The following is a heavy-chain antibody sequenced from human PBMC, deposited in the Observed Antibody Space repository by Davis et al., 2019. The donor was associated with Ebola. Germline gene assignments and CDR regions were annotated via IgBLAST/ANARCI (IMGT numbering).Heavy chain of an antibody. Sequence: SETLSLTCTVSGGSVSSGSYYWSWIRQPPGKGLEWIGYIYYSGSTNYNPSLKSRVTISVDTSKNQFSLKLSSVTAADTAVYYCAREKVLRYFDWSYDYWGQGTLVTVSS. V-gene: IGHV4-61*01. CDR2: IYYSGST. CDR3: AREKVLRYFDWSYDY. D-gene: IGHD3-9*01. J-gene: IGHJ4*02. CDR1: GGSVSSGSYY.